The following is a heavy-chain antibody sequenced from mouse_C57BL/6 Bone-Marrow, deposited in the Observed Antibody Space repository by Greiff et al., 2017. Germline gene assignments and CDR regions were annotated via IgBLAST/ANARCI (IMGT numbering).Heavy chain of an antibody. CDR1: GFTFSSYG. D-gene: IGHD1-1*01. V-gene: IGHV5-6*01. CDR2: ISSGGSYT. CDR3: ARQGTTGFAY. J-gene: IGHJ3*01. Sequence: EVMLVESGGDLVKPGGSLKLSCAASGFTFSSYGMSWVRQTPDKRLEWGATISSGGSYTYYPDSVKGRFTISRDNAKNTLYLQMSSLKSEDTAMYYCARQGTTGFAYWGQGTLVTVSA.